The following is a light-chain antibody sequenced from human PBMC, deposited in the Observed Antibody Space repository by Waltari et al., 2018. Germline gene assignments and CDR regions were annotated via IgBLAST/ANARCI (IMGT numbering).Light chain of an antibody. Sequence: EIVLTQSPATLSSSPGDRATLSCRASQSVSSYLAWYQQKPGQAPRLLIHDASNRATGIPARFSGSGSGTDFTLTISSLEPEDFAVYYCQQRSNWPPWTFGQGTKVEIK. V-gene: IGKV3-11*01. J-gene: IGKJ1*01. CDR2: DAS. CDR1: QSVSSY. CDR3: QQRSNWPPWT.